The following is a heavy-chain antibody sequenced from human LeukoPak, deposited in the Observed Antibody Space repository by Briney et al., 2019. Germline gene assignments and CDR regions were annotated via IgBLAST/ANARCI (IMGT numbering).Heavy chain of an antibody. J-gene: IGHJ4*02. D-gene: IGHD3-16*01. V-gene: IGHV3-7*01. CDR3: VRDQGGAVSY. CDR2: IKYDGSEK. Sequence: GGSLRLSCAASGFTLGTYWMDWVRQAPGKGLEWVANIKYDGSEKYYVDSLKGRFTISRDNAKNSLYLQMNSLRAEDTAVYYCVRDQGGAVSYWGQGTLVTVSS. CDR1: GFTLGTYW.